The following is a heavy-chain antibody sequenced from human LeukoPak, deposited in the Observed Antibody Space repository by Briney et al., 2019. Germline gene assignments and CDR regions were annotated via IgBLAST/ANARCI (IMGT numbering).Heavy chain of an antibody. CDR2: VSSTGGTT. CDR1: GFTFSSYE. CDR3: AKNGDRGAFCSGGTCYPYYYYYMDV. J-gene: IGHJ6*03. Sequence: GGSLRLSCAASGFTFSSYEMNWVRQAPGKGLEWVSAVSSTGGTTYYADSVKGRFTISRDNSKNTLFLQINSLRAEDTAVYYCAKNGDRGAFCSGGTCYPYYYYYMDVWGKGTTVTISS. D-gene: IGHD2-15*01. V-gene: IGHV3-23*01.